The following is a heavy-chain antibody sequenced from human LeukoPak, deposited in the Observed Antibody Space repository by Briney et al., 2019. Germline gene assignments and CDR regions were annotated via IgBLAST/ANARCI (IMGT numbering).Heavy chain of an antibody. CDR2: IYYSGST. CDR3: ARANYYGSGIFDY. D-gene: IGHD3-10*01. J-gene: IGHJ4*02. V-gene: IGHV4-30-4*08. CDR1: GGSISSGDYY. Sequence: SETLSLTCTVSGGSISSGDYYWSWIRQPPGKGLEWIGYIYYSGSTYYNPSLKSRVTISVDTSKNQFSLKLSSVTAADTAVYYCARANYYGSGIFDYWGQGTLVTVSS.